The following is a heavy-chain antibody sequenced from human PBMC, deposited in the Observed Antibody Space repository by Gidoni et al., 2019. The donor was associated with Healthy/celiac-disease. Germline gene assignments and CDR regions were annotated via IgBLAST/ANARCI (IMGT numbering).Heavy chain of an antibody. CDR3: ARGYSSSVVPAAIPDY. Sequence: EVQLVESVGGLVQPGGSLRLSCAASGFTFRSYEMNWVRQAPGKGLEWVSYISSSGSTIYYADPVKGRFTIYRDNAKNSLYLQMNSLRAEDTAVYYCARGYSSSVVPAAIPDYWGQGTLVTVSS. J-gene: IGHJ4*02. D-gene: IGHD2-2*02. V-gene: IGHV3-48*03. CDR2: ISSSGSTI. CDR1: GFTFRSYE.